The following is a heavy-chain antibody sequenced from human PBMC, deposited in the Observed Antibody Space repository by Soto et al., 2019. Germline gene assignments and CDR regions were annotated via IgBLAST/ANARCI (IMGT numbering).Heavy chain of an antibody. V-gene: IGHV1-3*01. J-gene: IGHJ5*02. CDR3: ARDRVAVRWFDP. D-gene: IGHD6-19*01. CDR1: GYTFTAYL. Sequence: QVQLVQSGAEVKMPGASVRISCKASGYTFTAYLIHWVRQAPGQGLEWMGWINAGDGYKEYAQKFQGRINITRNISATTAYLDVTGLTPEDTAIYYCARDRVAVRWFDPWGQGSLVTVSS. CDR2: INAGDGYK.